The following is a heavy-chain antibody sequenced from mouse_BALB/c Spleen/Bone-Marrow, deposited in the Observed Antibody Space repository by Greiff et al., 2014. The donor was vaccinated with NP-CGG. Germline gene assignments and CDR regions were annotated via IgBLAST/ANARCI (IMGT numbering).Heavy chain of an antibody. CDR2: IYPYSGGT. CDR3: ARGNWDFAY. D-gene: IGHD4-1*01. V-gene: IGHV1S29*02. Sequence: VQLKQSGPELVRPGASVKISCKASGYTFTDYNIYWVKQSHGKNLEWIGYIYPYSGGTGYNQKFKSKATLTVDNSSTTAYMELRSLTSEDSAVYYCARGNWDFAYWGQGTLVTVST. CDR1: GYTFTDYN. J-gene: IGHJ3*01.